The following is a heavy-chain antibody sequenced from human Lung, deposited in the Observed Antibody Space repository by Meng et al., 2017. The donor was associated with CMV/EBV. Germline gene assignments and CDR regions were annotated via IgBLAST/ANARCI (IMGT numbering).Heavy chain of an antibody. Sequence: QLQLQESGPGLVKPSETLSLTCTVSGGSISSSLHYWGWIRQPPGKGLEWIGTIYNSGTAFYNSSLKSRVSISIDTSKDQFSLKLSSVTAADTAVYYCARDRISGSGLDYWDQGTLVTVSS. CDR1: GGSISSSLHY. J-gene: IGHJ4*02. V-gene: IGHV4-39*07. CDR3: ARDRISGSGLDY. CDR2: IYNSGTA. D-gene: IGHD3-10*01.